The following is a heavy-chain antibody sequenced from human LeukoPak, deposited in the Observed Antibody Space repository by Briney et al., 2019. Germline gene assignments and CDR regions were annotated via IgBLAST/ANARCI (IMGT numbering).Heavy chain of an antibody. J-gene: IGHJ4*02. Sequence: GGSLRLSCAASGFTFSSYSMNWVRQAPGKGLEWVSYISSSSSSTIYYADSVKGRFTISRDNAKNSLYLQMNSLRAEDTAVYYCALYYYDSSFDYWGQGILVAVSS. CDR2: ISSSSSSTI. D-gene: IGHD3-22*01. CDR3: ALYYYDSSFDY. CDR1: GFTFSSYS. V-gene: IGHV3-48*04.